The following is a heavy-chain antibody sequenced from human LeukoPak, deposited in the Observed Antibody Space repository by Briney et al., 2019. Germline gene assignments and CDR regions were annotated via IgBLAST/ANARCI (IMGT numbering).Heavy chain of an antibody. Sequence: SETLSLTCAVYGGSFSGYYWSWIRQPPGKGLEWIGEINHSGSTNYNPSLKSRVTISVDTSKNQFPLKLSSVTAADTAVYYCARGRKQPENRPFDYWGQGTLVTVSS. J-gene: IGHJ4*02. V-gene: IGHV4-34*01. CDR3: ARGRKQPENRPFDY. D-gene: IGHD6-13*01. CDR2: INHSGST. CDR1: GGSFSGYY.